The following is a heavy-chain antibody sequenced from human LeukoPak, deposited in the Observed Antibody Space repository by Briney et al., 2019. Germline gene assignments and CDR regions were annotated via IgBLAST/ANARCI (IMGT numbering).Heavy chain of an antibody. CDR3: ARDRSTPNGHCTGDYSYAEVG. V-gene: IGHV3-33*01. D-gene: IGHD2-8*02. Sequence: PGGSLRLSCVGSGLKFSDYGMPWVRQAPGRGLEWVAIIWYDGSNKYYADSVRGGFTGSRDNARNKLYVQMDNLRDEDTAVYSCARDRSTPNGHCTGDYSYAEVGRGQGTLVTVSS. CDR1: GLKFSDYG. CDR2: IWYDGSNK. J-gene: IGHJ4*02.